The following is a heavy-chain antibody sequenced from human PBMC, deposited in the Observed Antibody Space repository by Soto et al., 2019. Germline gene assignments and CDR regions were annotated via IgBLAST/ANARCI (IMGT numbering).Heavy chain of an antibody. J-gene: IGHJ6*02. CDR1: GGTFSSYT. CDR2: IIPILGIA. CDR3: AGAGPGYCSGGSCYPHTDYYYYYGMDV. D-gene: IGHD2-15*01. Sequence: GASVKVSCKASGGTFSSYTISWVRQAPGQGLEWMGRIIPILGIANYAQKFQGRVTITADRSTSTAYMELSSLRSEDTAVYYCAGAGPGYCSGGSCYPHTDYYYYYGMDVWGQGTTVTVSS. V-gene: IGHV1-69*02.